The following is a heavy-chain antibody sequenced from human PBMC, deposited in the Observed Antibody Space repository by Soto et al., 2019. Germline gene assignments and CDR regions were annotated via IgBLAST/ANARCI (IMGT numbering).Heavy chain of an antibody. CDR1: GGSISSYY. D-gene: IGHD3-3*02. J-gene: IGHJ5*02. V-gene: IGHV4-39*01. CDR2: IYYSGST. CDR3: ASPKIAFYNWFDP. Sequence: SETLSLTCTVSGGSISSYYWGWIRQPPGKGLEWIGSIYYSGSTYYNPSLKSRVTISVDTSKNQFSLRLSSVTASDTAVYYCASPKIAFYNWFDPWGQGTLVTVSS.